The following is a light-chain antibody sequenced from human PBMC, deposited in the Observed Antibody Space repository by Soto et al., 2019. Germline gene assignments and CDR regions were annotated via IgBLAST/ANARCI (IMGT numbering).Light chain of an antibody. CDR3: QQYGSSPWT. J-gene: IGKJ1*01. Sequence: EIVLTQSPGTLSLSPGERATLSCRASQSVRSSYLAWYQQKPGQAPRLLMYGVSSRATGIPHRFSGSGSGTDFTLTISRLETEDFAVYYCQQYGSSPWTFGLGTKVEIK. CDR2: GVS. CDR1: QSVRSSY. V-gene: IGKV3-20*01.